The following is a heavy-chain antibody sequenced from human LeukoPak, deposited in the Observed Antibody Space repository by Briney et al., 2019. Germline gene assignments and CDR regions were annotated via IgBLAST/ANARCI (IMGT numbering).Heavy chain of an antibody. J-gene: IGHJ4*02. CDR3: AKDYGVSYVYYFDY. V-gene: IGHV3-30*02. CDR2: IRYDGSNK. D-gene: IGHD2-8*01. CDR1: GFTFSSYG. Sequence: PGGSLRLSCAASGFTFSSYGMHWVRQAPGKGLEWVAFIRYDGSNKYYADSVKGRFTISGDNSKNTLYLQMNSLRAEDTAVYYCAKDYGVSYVYYFDYWGQGTLVTVSS.